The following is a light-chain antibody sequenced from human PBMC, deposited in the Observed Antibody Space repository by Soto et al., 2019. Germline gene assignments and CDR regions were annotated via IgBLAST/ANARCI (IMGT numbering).Light chain of an antibody. CDR1: QSVSSSY. CDR2: GAS. Sequence: EIVMTQSPGTLSLSPGERATLSCRASQSVSSSYLAWYQQKPGQAPRLLIYGASTRATGIPARFSGGGSGTEFTLTISSLQSEDFAVYYCQQYNNWPKMFGQGTKVDIK. V-gene: IGKV3-15*01. J-gene: IGKJ1*01. CDR3: QQYNNWPKM.